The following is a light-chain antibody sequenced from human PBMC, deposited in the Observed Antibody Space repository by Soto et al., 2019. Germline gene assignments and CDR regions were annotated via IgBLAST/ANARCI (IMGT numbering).Light chain of an antibody. CDR3: QQRSNWPPIWT. CDR2: DAS. CDR1: QSVSSY. J-gene: IGKJ1*01. Sequence: EIVLTQSPATLSLSPGERATLSCRASQSVSSYLAWYQQKPGQAPRLLIYDASNWATGIPARFSGSGSGTDFTLTISSLEPEDFAVYYCQQRSNWPPIWTFGQGTKV. V-gene: IGKV3-11*01.